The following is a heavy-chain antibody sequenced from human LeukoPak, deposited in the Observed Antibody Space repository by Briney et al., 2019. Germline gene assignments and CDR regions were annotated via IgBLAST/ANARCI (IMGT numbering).Heavy chain of an antibody. J-gene: IGHJ4*02. CDR1: GGSFSGYY. V-gene: IGHV4-34*01. Sequence: SETLSLTCAVHGGSFSGYYWSWIRQPPGKGLEWIGKINHSGSTNYNPSLKSRITTSVDTSKNQFSLKLSSVTAADTAVYYCARARYSTGWFARSFFDFWGQGTLVTVSS. CDR3: ARARYSTGWFARSFFDF. CDR2: INHSGST. D-gene: IGHD6-19*01.